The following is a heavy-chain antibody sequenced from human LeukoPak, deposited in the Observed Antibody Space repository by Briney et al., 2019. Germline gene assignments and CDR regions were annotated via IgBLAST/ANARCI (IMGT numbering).Heavy chain of an antibody. V-gene: IGHV3-30*02. CDR3: AKDVPVAYFDY. CDR1: GFTFSNYG. CDR2: IRSDATTE. Sequence: GGSLRLSCAASGFTFSNYGMHWVRQAPGKGLEWVTFIRSDATTEFYADSVKGRFTISRDNSRDTLYLQMNSLRAEDTAVYYCAKDVPVAYFDYWGQGTLVTVSS. D-gene: IGHD2-2*01. J-gene: IGHJ4*02.